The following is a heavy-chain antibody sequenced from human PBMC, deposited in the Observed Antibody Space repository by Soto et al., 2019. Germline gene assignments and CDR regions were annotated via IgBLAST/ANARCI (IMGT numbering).Heavy chain of an antibody. Sequence: EVQMLESGGGLVQAGGSLRLSCAASGFSFSSYALNWVRQAPGKGLEWVSTISGRGGRVYYAESVKGRFTISRDNSKNALYLKLTSLRAEDTAVYYCAKDRSQGAVAGTSDFDYWGQGTLVTVSS. V-gene: IGHV3-23*01. CDR1: GFSFSSYA. J-gene: IGHJ4*02. D-gene: IGHD6-19*01. CDR2: ISGRGGRV. CDR3: AKDRSQGAVAGTSDFDY.